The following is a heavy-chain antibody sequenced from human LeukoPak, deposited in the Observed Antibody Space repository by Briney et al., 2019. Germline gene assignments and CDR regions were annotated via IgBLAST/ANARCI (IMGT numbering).Heavy chain of an antibody. CDR2: ISSSSSYI. J-gene: IGHJ3*02. CDR3: EGGYLVPGDAFDI. Sequence: PGGSLRLSCAASGFTFSSYSMNWVRQAPGKGLEWVSSISSSSSYIYYADSVKGRFTISRDNAKNSLYLQMNSLGAEDTAVYYCEGGYLVPGDAFDIWGQGTMVTVSS. D-gene: IGHD3-22*01. V-gene: IGHV3-21*01. CDR1: GFTFSSYS.